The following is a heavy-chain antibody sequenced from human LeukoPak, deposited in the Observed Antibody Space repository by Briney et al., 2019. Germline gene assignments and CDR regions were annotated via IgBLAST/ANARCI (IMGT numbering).Heavy chain of an antibody. CDR3: ARGGFCTSTSCSTRILDY. Sequence: SETLSLTCAVYGGSFSGYYWSWIRQPPGKGLEWIGEINHSGSTNCNPSLKSRVTISVDTSKNQFSLKLSSVTAADTAVYYCARGGFCTSTSCSTRILDYWGQGTLVTVSS. CDR1: GGSFSGYY. J-gene: IGHJ4*02. D-gene: IGHD2-2*02. V-gene: IGHV4-34*01. CDR2: INHSGST.